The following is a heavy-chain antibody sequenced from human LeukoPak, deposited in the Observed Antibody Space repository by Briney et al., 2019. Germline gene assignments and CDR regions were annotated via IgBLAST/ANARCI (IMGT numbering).Heavy chain of an antibody. Sequence: GGSLRLSCAASGFTFSSYAMTWVRQAPGKGLGWVSGISGGNGATYYADSVKGRFTTSTDNSKNTLYLQMNSLRVEDTAVYYCAKSYYYGSGSPSLDYWGQGTLVTVSS. CDR3: AKSYYYGSGSPSLDY. J-gene: IGHJ4*02. V-gene: IGHV3-23*01. CDR1: GFTFSSYA. CDR2: ISGGNGAT. D-gene: IGHD3-10*01.